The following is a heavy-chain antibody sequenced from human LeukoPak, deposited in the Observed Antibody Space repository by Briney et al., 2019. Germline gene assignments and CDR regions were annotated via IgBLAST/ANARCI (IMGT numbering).Heavy chain of an antibody. CDR1: GYTFTSYG. J-gene: IGHJ4*02. V-gene: IGHV1-18*01. CDR3: ARESYTSSWYDGRYSYYFDY. D-gene: IGHD6-13*01. CDR2: ISTYNDNT. Sequence: ALVKVSCKTSGYTFTSYGIAWVRQAPGQGLEWMGWISTYNDNTNYAQKFQDRVTMTTDTSTRTAYMELRSLRSDDTAVFYCARESYTSSWYDGRYSYYFDYWGQGTVVTVSS.